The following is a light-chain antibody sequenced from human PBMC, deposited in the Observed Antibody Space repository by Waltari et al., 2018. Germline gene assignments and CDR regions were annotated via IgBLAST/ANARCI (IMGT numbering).Light chain of an antibody. CDR2: KAS. CDR3: QQYNSYPWT. J-gene: IGKJ1*01. V-gene: IGKV1-5*03. Sequence: TCRASQSISSWWAWYQQKPGKAPKLLIYKASSLESGVPSRFSGSGSGTEFTLTISSLQPDDFATYYGQQYNSYPWTFGQGTKVEIK. CDR1: QSISSW.